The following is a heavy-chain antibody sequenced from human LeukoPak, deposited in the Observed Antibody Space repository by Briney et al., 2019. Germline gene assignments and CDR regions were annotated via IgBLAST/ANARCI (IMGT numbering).Heavy chain of an antibody. D-gene: IGHD6-19*01. CDR3: ATEPIAVAGTVPDY. V-gene: IGHV3-23*01. CDR1: GFIFSHYG. CDR2: ITSRSTT. Sequence: GGSLRLSCAASGFIFSHYGMNWVRQAPGKGLEWVSGITSRSTTYYADSVKGRFTISRDNSKNTLYLQMNSLRAEDTAVYYCATEPIAVAGTVPDYWGQGTLVTVSS. J-gene: IGHJ4*02.